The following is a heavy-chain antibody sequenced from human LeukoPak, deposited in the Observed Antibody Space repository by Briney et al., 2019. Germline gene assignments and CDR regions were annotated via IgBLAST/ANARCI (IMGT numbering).Heavy chain of an antibody. CDR1: GYSFTSSG. V-gene: IGHV1-18*01. Sequence: ASVKVSCKASGYSFTSSGISWVRQAPGQGLEWMGWISAYNGNTKYAQKFEGRVTMTTDTSRSTAYLELRSLRSDDTAVYYCARAGGDYSHYYYYYGMDGMDVWGQGTTVTVSS. CDR2: ISAYNGNT. D-gene: IGHD4-17*01. CDR3: ARAGGDYSHYYYYYGMDGMDV. J-gene: IGHJ6*02.